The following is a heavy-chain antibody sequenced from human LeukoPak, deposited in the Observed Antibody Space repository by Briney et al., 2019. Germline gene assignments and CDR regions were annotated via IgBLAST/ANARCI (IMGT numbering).Heavy chain of an antibody. D-gene: IGHD2-15*01. Sequence: ASVKVSCKASGYTFTGYYMHWVRQAPGQGLEWMGWINPNSGGTNYAQKFQGRVTMTRDASISTAYMELSRLRSDDTAVYYCARIGPYCSGGSCFNDYWGQGTLVTVSS. V-gene: IGHV1-2*02. J-gene: IGHJ4*02. CDR2: INPNSGGT. CDR1: GYTFTGYY. CDR3: ARIGPYCSGGSCFNDY.